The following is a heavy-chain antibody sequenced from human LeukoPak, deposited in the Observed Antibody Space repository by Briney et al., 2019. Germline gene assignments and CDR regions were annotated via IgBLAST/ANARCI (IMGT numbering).Heavy chain of an antibody. J-gene: IGHJ5*02. CDR3: TRVGSSGWDTFEQSPT. V-gene: IGHV1-2*02. D-gene: IGHD6-19*01. CDR2: INPNSGGT. CDR1: GYTFTDYY. Sequence: ASVNVSCKASGYTFTDYYMHWVRQAPGQGLEWMGCINPNSGGTNYPQKVQGRVSMTGGTSISTSYMEMSRLSADDTDVYYCTRVGSSGWDTFEQSPTWGQGTLVTVSS.